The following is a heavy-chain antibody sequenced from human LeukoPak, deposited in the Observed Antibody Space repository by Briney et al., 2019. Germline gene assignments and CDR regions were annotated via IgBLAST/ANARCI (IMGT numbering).Heavy chain of an antibody. J-gene: IGHJ4*02. CDR3: ARATSMIVVVIWDY. Sequence: SETLSLTCTVSGDSISSSSYYWAWIRQPPGKGLEWIGNIYYSGSTYYNPSLQSRVTISVDTSKNQFSLKLNSVTAADTAVYYCARATSMIVVVIWDYWGQGTLVTVSS. D-gene: IGHD3-22*01. CDR1: GDSISSSSYY. V-gene: IGHV4-39*01. CDR2: IYYSGST.